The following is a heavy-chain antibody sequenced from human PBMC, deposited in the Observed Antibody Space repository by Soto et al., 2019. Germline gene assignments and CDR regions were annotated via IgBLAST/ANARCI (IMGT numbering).Heavy chain of an antibody. CDR1: GGSITRGGYY. V-gene: IGHV4-31*03. J-gene: IGHJ5*02. CDR3: ARDPAP. CDR2: IYNSGTT. Sequence: QVQLQESGPGLVKPSETLSLTCTVSGGSITRGGYYWSWLRQHPGKGLEWIGYIYNSGTTYYNPSLKSRVTTSVDTSKNQFSLKLTSVTAADTAVYYCARDPAPWGQGTLVTVSS.